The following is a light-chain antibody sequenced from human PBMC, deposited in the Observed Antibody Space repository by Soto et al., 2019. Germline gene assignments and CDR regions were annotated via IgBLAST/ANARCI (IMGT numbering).Light chain of an antibody. Sequence: DIQMTPSPSTLSGSVGARVTITCRASQTISSWSAWYQQKPGKAPKLLIFDVSTLESGVPSRFSGSGSGTDFTLTISSLQPDDFATYYCQHYNTYSTFPFGPGTKVDIK. CDR2: DVS. CDR1: QTISSW. CDR3: QHYNTYSTFP. J-gene: IGKJ3*01. V-gene: IGKV1-5*01.